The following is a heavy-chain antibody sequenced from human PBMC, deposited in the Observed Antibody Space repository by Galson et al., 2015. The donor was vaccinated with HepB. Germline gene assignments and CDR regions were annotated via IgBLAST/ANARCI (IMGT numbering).Heavy chain of an antibody. V-gene: IGHV4-34*01. Sequence: ETLSLTCAVYGGSFSGYYWSWIRQPPGKGLEWIGEINHSGSTNYNPSLKSRVTISVDTSKNQFSLKLSSVTAADTAVYYCARGGKLLWFGELLMKQNWFDPWGQGTLVTVSS. CDR2: INHSGST. J-gene: IGHJ5*02. CDR1: GGSFSGYY. CDR3: ARGGKLLWFGELLMKQNWFDP. D-gene: IGHD3-10*01.